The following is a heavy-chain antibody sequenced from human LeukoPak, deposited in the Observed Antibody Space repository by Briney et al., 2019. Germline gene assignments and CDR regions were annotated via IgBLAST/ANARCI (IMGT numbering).Heavy chain of an antibody. V-gene: IGHV3-30-3*01. CDR2: ISYDGTNK. CDR3: ARVLCSGGTCLDAFDI. J-gene: IGHJ3*02. CDR1: GFTFSSYA. D-gene: IGHD2-15*01. Sequence: GGSLRLSCTASGFTFSSYAMHWVRQTPGKGLEWVAVISYDGTNKYFADSVKGRFTISRDNSENTLYLQMNSLRAEYTAVYYRARVLCSGGTCLDAFDIWGQGTMVTVSS.